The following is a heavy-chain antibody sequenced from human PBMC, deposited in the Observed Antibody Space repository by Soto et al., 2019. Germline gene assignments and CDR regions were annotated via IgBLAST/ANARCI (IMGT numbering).Heavy chain of an antibody. V-gene: IGHV3-23*01. Sequence: EVHLLESGGGLVQPGGSLRLSCAASGFTFSSYAITWVRQAPGKGLEWVSTISGGGDGAFYADSVKGHFTISRDNSKNTVYLEMNSLRAEDTAIYYCAKKGPGSLTTYCSGYGCHYAFDMWGQGTMVTVSS. CDR3: AKKGPGSLTTYCSGYGCHYAFDM. J-gene: IGHJ3*02. CDR2: ISGGGDGA. CDR1: GFTFSSYA. D-gene: IGHD2-15*01.